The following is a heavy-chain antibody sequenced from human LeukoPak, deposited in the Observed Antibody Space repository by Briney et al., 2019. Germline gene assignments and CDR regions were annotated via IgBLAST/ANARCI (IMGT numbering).Heavy chain of an antibody. D-gene: IGHD3-10*01. CDR2: IYYSGST. CDR3: ARHWLWVTMVRRVSTTTHGMVV. V-gene: IGHV4-59*08. CDR1: GGSISSYY. Sequence: PSETLSCTCTVSGGSISSYYWSWMRQRPGKELKWIVNIYYSGSTYYNPSLKSRFTISVHTYKNQLSLKLSSVTAADTVVYYCARHWLWVTMVRRVSTTTHGMVVWRQGTTVTV. J-gene: IGHJ6*02.